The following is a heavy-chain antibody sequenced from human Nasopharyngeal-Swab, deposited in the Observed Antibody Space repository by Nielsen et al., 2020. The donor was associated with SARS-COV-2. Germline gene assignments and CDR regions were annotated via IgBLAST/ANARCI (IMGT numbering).Heavy chain of an antibody. Sequence: ASVKVSCKASGYTFTSYAMHWVRQAPGQRLEWMGWISAYNGNTNYAQNLQGRVTMTTDTSTSTAYMELRSLRSDDTAVYYCARDRRSAGYDILTGYSNYYGMDVWGQGTTVTVSS. J-gene: IGHJ6*02. D-gene: IGHD3-9*01. CDR2: ISAYNGNT. CDR1: GYTFTSYA. V-gene: IGHV1-18*01. CDR3: ARDRRSAGYDILTGYSNYYGMDV.